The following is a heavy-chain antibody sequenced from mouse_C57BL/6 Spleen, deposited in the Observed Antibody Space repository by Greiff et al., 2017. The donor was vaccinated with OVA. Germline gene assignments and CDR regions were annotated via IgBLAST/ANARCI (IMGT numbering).Heavy chain of an antibody. CDR3: ARKNLLGAMDY. CDR2: ISYSGST. V-gene: IGHV3-1*01. D-gene: IGHD5-1-1*01. CDR1: GYSITSGYD. J-gene: IGHJ4*01. Sequence: VQLQQSGPGMVKPSQSLSLTCTVTGYSITSGYDWHWIRHFPGNKLEWMGYISYSGSTNYNPSLKSRISITHDTSKNHFFLKLNSVTTEDTATYYCARKNLLGAMDYWGQGTSVTVSS.